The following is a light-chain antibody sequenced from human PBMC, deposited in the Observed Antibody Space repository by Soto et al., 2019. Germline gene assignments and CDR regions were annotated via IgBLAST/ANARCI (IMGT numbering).Light chain of an antibody. Sequence: QSVLTQPASVSGSPGQSITISCTGTSSDVGGYDSLSWYQQHPGKAPKLMIYEVSHRPSGVSHRFSGSKSGHTASLTISGLQAEDEADYYCTSYTSSSTLDYVSGNGTKVTVL. CDR3: TSYTSSSTLDYV. J-gene: IGLJ1*01. V-gene: IGLV2-14*01. CDR2: EVS. CDR1: SSDVGGYDS.